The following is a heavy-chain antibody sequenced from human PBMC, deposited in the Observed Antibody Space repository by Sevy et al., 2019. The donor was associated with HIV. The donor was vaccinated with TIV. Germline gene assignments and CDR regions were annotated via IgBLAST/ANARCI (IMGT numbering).Heavy chain of an antibody. Sequence: GGSLRLSCAASGFTFSPYWMTWVRQAPGKGLEWVANIRPDGSDKYYVDSVKGRFNISRDNAKNSLYLQMNSLRDDDTAMYYCARGVGLDCWGQGALVTVSS. CDR3: ARGVGLDC. D-gene: IGHD1-26*01. CDR1: GFTFSPYW. CDR2: IRPDGSDK. J-gene: IGHJ4*02. V-gene: IGHV3-7*01.